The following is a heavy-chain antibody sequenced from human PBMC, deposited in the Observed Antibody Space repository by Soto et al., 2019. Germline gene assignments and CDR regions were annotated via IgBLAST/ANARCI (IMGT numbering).Heavy chain of an antibody. CDR3: ARESEDLTSNFDY. CDR2: IYSCGST. Sequence: GGSLRLSCAASGFTVSSNYMSWVRQAPGKGLEWVSVIYSCGSTYYADSVKGRFTISRDNSKNTLYLQMNSLRAEDTAVYYCARESEDLTSNFDYWGQGTLVTVSS. V-gene: IGHV3-66*03. CDR1: GFTVSSNY. J-gene: IGHJ4*02.